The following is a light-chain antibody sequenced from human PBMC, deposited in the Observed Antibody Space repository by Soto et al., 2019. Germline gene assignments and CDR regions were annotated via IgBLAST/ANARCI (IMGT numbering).Light chain of an antibody. J-gene: IGKJ5*01. Sequence: DIQMTQSPSTLSASVGDRVTITCRASQSTSRWLAWYQQKPGKAPKLLIYDDSSLESGVPSRFSGSGSGTEFTLTISSLQPDDFATYFCQQYNSYPITFGQGTRLEIK. CDR1: QSTSRW. CDR2: DDS. CDR3: QQYNSYPIT. V-gene: IGKV1-5*01.